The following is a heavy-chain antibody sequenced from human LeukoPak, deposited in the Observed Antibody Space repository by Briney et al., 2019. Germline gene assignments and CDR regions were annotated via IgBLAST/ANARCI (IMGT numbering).Heavy chain of an antibody. CDR1: GGTFSSYA. CDR2: IIPILGIA. J-gene: IGHJ6*02. D-gene: IGHD4-17*01. V-gene: IGHV1-69*04. CDR3: ARTTVTTCYYYYGMDV. Sequence: GSSVKVSCKASGGTFSSYAISWVRQAPGQGLEWMGRIIPILGIANYAQKFQGRVTITADKSTSTAYMELSSLRSEDTAVYYCARTTVTTCYYYYGMDVWGQGTTVTVSS.